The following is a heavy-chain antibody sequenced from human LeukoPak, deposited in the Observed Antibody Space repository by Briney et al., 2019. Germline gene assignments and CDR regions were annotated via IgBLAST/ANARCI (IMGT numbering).Heavy chain of an antibody. D-gene: IGHD1-26*01. Sequence: GGSLRLSCAASGFTFSSFSMRWVRQAPGKGLEWVSSISPSSGYISYADSVKGRFTISRDIAKNSLYLQMNSLRAEDTAVYYCAKLYSGSFDYWGQGTLVTVSS. CDR2: ISPSSGYI. CDR3: AKLYSGSFDY. CDR1: GFTFSSFS. V-gene: IGHV3-21*01. J-gene: IGHJ4*02.